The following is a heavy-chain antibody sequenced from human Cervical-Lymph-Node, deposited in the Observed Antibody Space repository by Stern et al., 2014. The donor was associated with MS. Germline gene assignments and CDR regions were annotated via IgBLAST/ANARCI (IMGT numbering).Heavy chain of an antibody. J-gene: IGHJ6*02. Sequence: QLQLQESGPGLVKPSETLSLTCTVSGGSISSYYWSCIRQPPGKGLEWIGYIYYSGSTNYNPSLKSRVTISVDTSKNQFSLKLSSVTAADTAVYYCARVGAVAGSHYYGRDVWGQGTTVTVSS. CDR2: IYYSGST. D-gene: IGHD6-19*01. CDR3: ARVGAVAGSHYYGRDV. V-gene: IGHV4-59*01. CDR1: GGSISSYY.